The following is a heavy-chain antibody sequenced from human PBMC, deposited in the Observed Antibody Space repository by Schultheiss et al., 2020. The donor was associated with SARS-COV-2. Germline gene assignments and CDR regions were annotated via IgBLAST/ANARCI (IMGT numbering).Heavy chain of an antibody. CDR2: INPSGGST. D-gene: IGHD3-3*01. J-gene: IGHJ4*02. CDR3: ARDTRIYDFWSGYLDY. CDR1: GYTFTSYY. Sequence: ASVKVSCKASGYTFTSYYMHWVRQAPGQGLEWMGIINPSGGSTSYAQKFQGRVTMTRDTSISTAYMEVSSLRSEDTAVYYCARDTRIYDFWSGYLDYWGQGTLVTVSS. V-gene: IGHV1-46*01.